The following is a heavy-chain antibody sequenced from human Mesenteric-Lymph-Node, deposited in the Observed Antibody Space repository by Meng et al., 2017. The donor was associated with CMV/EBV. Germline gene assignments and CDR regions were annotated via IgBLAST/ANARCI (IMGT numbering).Heavy chain of an antibody. CDR1: GYTFTSYG. CDR2: ISAYNGNT. CDR3: ARGNYYRSGTSYYGMGV. Sequence: ASVKVSCKAFGYTFTSYGISWVRQAPGQGLEWMGWISAYNGNTNYAQKLQGRVTMTTDTSTSTAYMELRSLRSDDTAVYYCARGNYYRSGTSYYGMGVWGQGTTVTVSS. D-gene: IGHD3-10*01. J-gene: IGHJ6*02. V-gene: IGHV1-18*01.